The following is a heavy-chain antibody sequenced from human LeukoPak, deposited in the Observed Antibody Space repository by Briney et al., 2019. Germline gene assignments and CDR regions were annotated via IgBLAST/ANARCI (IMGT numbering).Heavy chain of an antibody. V-gene: IGHV3-7*01. CDR3: ARDDCSSISCYHNWFDP. CDR2: KKQDGSEK. CDR1: GFTFISYW. J-gene: IGHJ5*02. Sequence: GGSRKLSCAASGFTFISYWMSWVGQAPGKGREWVANKKQDGSEKYYVDSVKGRFTISRDNAKNSLYLQMNSLRAEDTAVYYCARDDCSSISCYHNWFDPWGQGTLVTVSS. D-gene: IGHD2-2*01.